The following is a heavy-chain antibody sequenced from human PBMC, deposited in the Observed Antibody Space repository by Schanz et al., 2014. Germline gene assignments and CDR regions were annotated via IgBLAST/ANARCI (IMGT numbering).Heavy chain of an antibody. V-gene: IGHV3-33*01. Sequence: QVQLVESGGGVVQPGRSLRLSCAASGFTFSNYGMHWVRQAPGKGLEWVAVIWYDGSNKDYADSVKGRFTISRDNSKNTVYLQMNSLRPEDTALYFCATDYSGGGCHIWGQGTMVTVSS. CDR3: ATDYSGGGCHI. D-gene: IGHD6-19*01. J-gene: IGHJ3*02. CDR2: IWYDGSNK. CDR1: GFTFSNYG.